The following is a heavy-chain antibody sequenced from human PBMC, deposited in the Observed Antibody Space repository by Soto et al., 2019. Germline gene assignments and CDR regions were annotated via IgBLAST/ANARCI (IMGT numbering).Heavy chain of an antibody. J-gene: IGHJ6*02. CDR2: TYYRSKWYN. Sequence: SQTLSLTCAISGDSVSSNSAAWNWIRQSPSRGLEWLGRTYYRSKWYNDYRVSVKSRMTINADTSKNQVSLQLKSVTPEDTAVYYCAKNWAVGGTTAGMDVWGQGTTVTVSS. CDR3: AKNWAVGGTTAGMDV. V-gene: IGHV6-1*01. D-gene: IGHD1-26*01. CDR1: GDSVSSNSAA.